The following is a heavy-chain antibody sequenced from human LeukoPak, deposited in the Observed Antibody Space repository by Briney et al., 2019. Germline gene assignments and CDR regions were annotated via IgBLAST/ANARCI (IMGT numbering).Heavy chain of an antibody. CDR1: GFTFSSYR. Sequence: GGSLRLSCAASGFTFSSYRMNWVRQAPGKGLEWVSYISSSSSTIYYADSVKGRFTISRDNAKNSLYLQMNSLRAEDTAVYYCARSYGDYVRLTYYYYMDVWGKGTTVTVSS. J-gene: IGHJ6*03. D-gene: IGHD4-17*01. V-gene: IGHV3-48*01. CDR2: ISSSSSTI. CDR3: ARSYGDYVRLTYYYYMDV.